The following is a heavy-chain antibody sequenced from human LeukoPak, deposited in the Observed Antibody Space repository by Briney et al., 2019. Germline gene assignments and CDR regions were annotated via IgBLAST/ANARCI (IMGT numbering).Heavy chain of an antibody. V-gene: IGHV3-23*01. CDR3: AKVVVGDDFWSGYYSDY. Sequence: GGSLRLSCAASGFTFTYHAMNWVRQAPGKGLEWVSGISGSGGNTYYADSVKGRFTISRDNSKNTLYLQMNSLRAEDAAVYYCAKVVVGDDFWSGYYSDYWGQGTLVTVSS. CDR2: ISGSGGNT. D-gene: IGHD3-3*01. CDR1: GFTFTYHA. J-gene: IGHJ4*02.